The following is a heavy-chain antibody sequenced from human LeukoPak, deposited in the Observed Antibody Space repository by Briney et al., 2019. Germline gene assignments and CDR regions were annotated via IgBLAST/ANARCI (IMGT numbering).Heavy chain of an antibody. V-gene: IGHV1-18*01. CDR3: ARDIKRSRARWENLGFDP. CDR1: GGTFSSYA. Sequence: ASVKVSCKASGGTFSSYAISWVRQAPGQGLEWMRWISAYNGNTNYAQKLQGRVTMTTDTSTSTAYMELRSLKSDDTAVYYCARDIKRSRARWENLGFDPWGQGTLVTVSS. J-gene: IGHJ5*02. CDR2: ISAYNGNT. D-gene: IGHD1-14*01.